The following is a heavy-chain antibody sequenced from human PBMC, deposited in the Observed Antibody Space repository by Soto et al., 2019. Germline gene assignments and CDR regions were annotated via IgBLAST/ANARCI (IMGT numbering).Heavy chain of an antibody. J-gene: IGHJ4*02. D-gene: IGHD3-22*01. CDR3: ARHRQYYDTSGYQQRYFDY. CDR1: GGSISSTPYY. Sequence: SETLSLTCSVSGGSISSTPYYWGWIRQPPGKGLEWLGTTYYSGTTSYNPSLKSRVIISVDTSNNQFFLKLRSVTAADTAVYYCARHRQYYDTSGYQQRYFDYWGQGTRVTVSS. CDR2: TYYSGTT. V-gene: IGHV4-39*01.